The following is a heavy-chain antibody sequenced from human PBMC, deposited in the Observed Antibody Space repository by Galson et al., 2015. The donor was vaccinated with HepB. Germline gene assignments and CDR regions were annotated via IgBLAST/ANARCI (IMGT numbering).Heavy chain of an antibody. CDR3: AKRGYASPATDFDS. J-gene: IGHJ4*02. Sequence: SLRLSCAASGFIFSDYGMHWVRQAPGKGLEWVAIAWSDGRNRYYADSVKGRFSISRDTSKNTVYLQMNSLRADDTAVYYCAKRGYASPATDFDSWGQGALVTVSS. D-gene: IGHD2-15*01. CDR1: GFIFSDYG. V-gene: IGHV3-33*06. CDR2: AWSDGRNR.